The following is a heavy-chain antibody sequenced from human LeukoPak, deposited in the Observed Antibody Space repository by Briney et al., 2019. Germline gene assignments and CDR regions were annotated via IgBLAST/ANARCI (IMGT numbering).Heavy chain of an antibody. CDR1: GYTFTGYY. Sequence: ASVKVSCKASGYTFTGYYMHWVRQAPGQGLELMGRINPNSGGTNYAQKFQGRVTMTRDTSISTAYMELSRLRYDDTAVYYCARERQDSSSSVDYWGQGTLVTVSS. D-gene: IGHD3-22*01. J-gene: IGHJ4*02. V-gene: IGHV1-2*06. CDR2: INPNSGGT. CDR3: ARERQDSSSSVDY.